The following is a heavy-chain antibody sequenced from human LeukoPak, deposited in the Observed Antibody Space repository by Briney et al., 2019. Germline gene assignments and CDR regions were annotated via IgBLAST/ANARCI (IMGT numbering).Heavy chain of an antibody. CDR3: AMIKEG. J-gene: IGHJ4*02. Sequence: GESLKISCAASGFTFSDNWMHWVRQAPGKGLVWASRINSDGRTTTYADSVKGRFTISRDNAKNTLYLQMNSLRAEDTAVYYCAMIKEGWGQGTLVTVSS. D-gene: IGHD3-22*01. CDR2: INSDGRTT. CDR1: GFTFSDNW. V-gene: IGHV3-74*01.